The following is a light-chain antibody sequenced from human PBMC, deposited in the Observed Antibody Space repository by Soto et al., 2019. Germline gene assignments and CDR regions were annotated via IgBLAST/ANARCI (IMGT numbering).Light chain of an antibody. CDR2: AES. J-gene: IGKJ1*01. CDR3: QKGYSTPWT. V-gene: IGKV1-39*01. Sequence: DIQVPQSPPSMAASVGDRFTITCRASQDIGNWMTWYQQKTGKAPNILIYAESNLQSGAPSRFSGSGSGTDLNLTINSLQPEDFATYYCQKGYSTPWTFGQGTKVDIK. CDR1: QDIGNW.